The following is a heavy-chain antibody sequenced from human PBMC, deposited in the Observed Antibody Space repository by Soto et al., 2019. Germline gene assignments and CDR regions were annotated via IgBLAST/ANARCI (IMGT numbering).Heavy chain of an antibody. CDR2: IYYSGST. J-gene: IGHJ4*02. V-gene: IGHV4-59*08. CDR3: AVRNGYDMGVFDY. D-gene: IGHD5-12*01. Sequence: SETLYLTCTVSGGSISSYYWSWIRQPPGKGLEWIGYIYYSGSTNYNPSLKSRVTISVDTSKNQFSLKLSSVTAADTAVYYCAVRNGYDMGVFDYWGQGTLVTVSS. CDR1: GGSISSYY.